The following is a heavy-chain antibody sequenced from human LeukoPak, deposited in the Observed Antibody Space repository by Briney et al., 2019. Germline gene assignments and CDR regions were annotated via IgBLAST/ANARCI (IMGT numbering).Heavy chain of an antibody. V-gene: IGHV3-23*01. D-gene: IGHD3-22*01. Sequence: PGGSLRLSCAASGFTFSNYAMSWVRQAPGKGLEWVSTIAGNGGSTYVADSVKGRFTISRDNSKKTLFLQMNSLRAEDTAVYYCAKRSYYYDSSGYYGDAFDIWGQGTMVTVSS. CDR3: AKRSYYYDSSGYYGDAFDI. CDR2: IAGNGGST. CDR1: GFTFSNYA. J-gene: IGHJ3*02.